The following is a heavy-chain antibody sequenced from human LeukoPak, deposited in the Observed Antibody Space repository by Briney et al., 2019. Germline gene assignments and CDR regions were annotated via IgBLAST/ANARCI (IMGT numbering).Heavy chain of an antibody. V-gene: IGHV4-31*03. D-gene: IGHD7-27*01. CDR2: IFYSGNT. Sequence: SQTLSLTCTVSGGSISSGYYYWSWIRQHPGKGLEWIGYIFYSGNTYYNPSLKSRVTISADSSKNQFSLKLSSVTAADTAVYYCARGPGDYWYFDLWGRGTLVTVSS. CDR3: ARGPGDYWYFDL. CDR1: GGSISSGYYY. J-gene: IGHJ2*01.